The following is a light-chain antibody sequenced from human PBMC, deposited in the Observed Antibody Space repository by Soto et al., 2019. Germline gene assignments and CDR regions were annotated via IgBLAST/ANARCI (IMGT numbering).Light chain of an antibody. CDR3: SAWDDNVYGPV. CDR1: SSAIGSNP. J-gene: IGLJ2*01. Sequence: QSVLTQPPSASGTPGQRVALSCSGGSSAIGSNPVNWYLHLPGAAPTLLIYRDNQRPSGVPARFSGSKSGPSASLTISGLQSEDEADYFCSAWDDNVYGPVFGGGTKLTVL. CDR2: RDN. V-gene: IGLV1-44*01.